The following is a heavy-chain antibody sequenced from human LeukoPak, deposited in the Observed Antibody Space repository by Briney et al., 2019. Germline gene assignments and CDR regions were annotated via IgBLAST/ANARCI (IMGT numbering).Heavy chain of an antibody. CDR2: IDHGEST. CDR3: ARARSLGTLFDY. D-gene: IGHD2-15*01. V-gene: IGHV4-34*01. J-gene: IGHJ4*02. CDR1: GGSFSGHY. Sequence: PSETLSLTCAVYGGSFSGHYWSWLRPPPGKGLEWIGEIDHGESTNDNPPLKSRVTISEDTPTDQYPLEVNSLTAADTAVYSCARARSLGTLFDYRGPGTLVTGSS.